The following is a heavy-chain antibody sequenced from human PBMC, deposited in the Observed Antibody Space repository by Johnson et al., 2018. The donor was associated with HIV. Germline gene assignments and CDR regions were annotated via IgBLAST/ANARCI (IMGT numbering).Heavy chain of an antibody. Sequence: VQLVESGGGVVQPGRSLRLSCAAPGFTFSNAWMRWVRQAPGKGLEWVGHIKSKTDGGTTDYAAPVQGRFTISRDDSKNTLYLQMNSLRAEDTAVYYCAKDLGYSSSSRAFDIWGQGTRVTVSS. D-gene: IGHD6-6*01. CDR1: GFTFSNAW. CDR2: IKSKTDGGTT. CDR3: AKDLGYSSSSRAFDI. J-gene: IGHJ3*02. V-gene: IGHV3-15*01.